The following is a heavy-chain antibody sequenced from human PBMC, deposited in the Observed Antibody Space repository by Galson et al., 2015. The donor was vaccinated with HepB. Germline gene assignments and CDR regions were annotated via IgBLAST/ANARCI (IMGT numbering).Heavy chain of an antibody. CDR1: GYSFTDYY. Sequence: SVKVSCKASGYSFTDYYIHWVRQAPGQGLEWMGWIKPNNGGTAYAQNFQDRVTMTRDTSISTAYMELTRLRSDDTGVYYCARGAGEYNTAAYYGMDVWGQGTTVTVSS. V-gene: IGHV1-2*02. CDR3: ARGAGEYNTAAYYGMDV. D-gene: IGHD3-16*01. CDR2: IKPNNGGT. J-gene: IGHJ6*02.